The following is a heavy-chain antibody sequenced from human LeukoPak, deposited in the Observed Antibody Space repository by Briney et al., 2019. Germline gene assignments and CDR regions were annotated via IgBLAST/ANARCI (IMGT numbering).Heavy chain of an antibody. D-gene: IGHD2-15*01. CDR1: GFTFSSYS. CDR3: ARDLGMVVAAITGDYYYNYGMDV. Sequence: GGSLRLSCAASGFTFSSYSMNWVRQAPGRGLEWVSSISSSSSYIYYADSVKGRFTISRDNAKNSLYLQMNSLRAEDTAVYYCARDLGMVVAAITGDYYYNYGMDVWGQGTTVTVSS. V-gene: IGHV3-21*01. J-gene: IGHJ6*02. CDR2: ISSSSSYI.